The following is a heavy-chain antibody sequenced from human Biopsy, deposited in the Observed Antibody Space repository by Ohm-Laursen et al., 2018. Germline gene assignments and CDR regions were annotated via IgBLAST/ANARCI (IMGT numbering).Heavy chain of an antibody. V-gene: IGHV4-59*08. CDR3: ARHAPSYSGSYWRYFDL. J-gene: IGHJ2*01. CDR2: IYYTGST. CDR1: GGSISSYY. D-gene: IGHD1-26*01. Sequence: SDTLSLTCTVSGGSISSYYWSWIRQPPGKGLEWIGCIYYTGSTNYNPSLKSRVTISVDTSMNHLSLRLPSVTAADTAVYYCARHAPSYSGSYWRYFDLWGRGTLVTVSS.